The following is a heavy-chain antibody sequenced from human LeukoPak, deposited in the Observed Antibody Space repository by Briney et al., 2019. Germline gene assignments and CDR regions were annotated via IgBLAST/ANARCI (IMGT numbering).Heavy chain of an antibody. CDR1: GFTFSSYW. D-gene: IGHD4-17*01. J-gene: IGHJ4*02. CDR2: IKQDGSEK. V-gene: IGHV3-7*01. CDR3: ARAGVYGDYVRTYYFDY. Sequence: GGSLRLSCAASGFTFSSYWMSWVRQAPGKGLEWVANIKQDGSEKYYVDSVKGRFTISRDNAKNSLYLQMNSLRAEDTAVYYCARAGVYGDYVRTYYFDYWGQGTLVTVSS.